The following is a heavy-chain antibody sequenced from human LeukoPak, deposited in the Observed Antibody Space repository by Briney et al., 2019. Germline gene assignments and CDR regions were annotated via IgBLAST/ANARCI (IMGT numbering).Heavy chain of an antibody. CDR3: AKNVRWSTFDY. CDR2: ISCSGDST. J-gene: IGHJ4*02. V-gene: IGHV3-23*01. D-gene: IGHD4-23*01. Sequence: GGSLRLSCVASGFTFSSYAMSWLRQAPGRGLAWVSAISCSGDSTYYADSVKGRFTISRDNSKYTLYLQMNSLRAEDTAVYYCAKNVRWSTFDYWGQGTLVTVSS. CDR1: GFTFSSYA.